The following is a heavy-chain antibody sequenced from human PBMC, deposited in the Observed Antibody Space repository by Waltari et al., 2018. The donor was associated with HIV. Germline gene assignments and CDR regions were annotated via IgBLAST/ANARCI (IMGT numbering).Heavy chain of an antibody. V-gene: IGHV3-33*04. CDR3: TREDDSRGGFDY. J-gene: IGHJ4*02. CDR2: IWNAGKNY. D-gene: IGHD3-22*01. Sequence: QVQLVESGGGVVQPGRSLRVSCGVVGITFSSNWWQWVRQATGKAVAWVEVIWNAGKNYYYARSVMVRFTISRDTSKSAVYLLMKSLGVDDTAVYYCTREDDSRGGFDYWGQGTLVSVSS. CDR1: GITFSSNW.